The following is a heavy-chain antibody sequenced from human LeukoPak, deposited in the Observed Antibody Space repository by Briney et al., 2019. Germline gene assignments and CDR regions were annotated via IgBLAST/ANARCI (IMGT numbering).Heavy chain of an antibody. J-gene: IGHJ2*01. CDR1: GYTFTSYY. CDR3: ARAESGGGFCPDL. D-gene: IGHD3-16*01. CDR2: INPSGGST. Sequence: GASVKVSCKASGYTFTSYYMHWVRQAPGQGLEWMGIINPSGGSTSYAQKFQGRVTMTRDMSTSTVYMELSSLRSEDTAVYYCARAESGGGFCPDLWGRGTLVTVSS. V-gene: IGHV1-46*01.